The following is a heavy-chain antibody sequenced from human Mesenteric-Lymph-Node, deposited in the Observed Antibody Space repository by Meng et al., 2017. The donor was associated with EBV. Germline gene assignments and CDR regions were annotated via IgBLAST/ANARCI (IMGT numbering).Heavy chain of an antibody. Sequence: QWQMQESGPGLVKPSGTLSLTCAVSGGPITTNNYWSWVRQPPGKGLEWIAEISHNGHTNYSPSLKSRVTISIDKSKNQFSLKVDSVTAADTAVYYCARERGAGTYQGFDFWGQGTLVTVSS. CDR2: ISHNGHT. D-gene: IGHD3-10*01. V-gene: IGHV4-4*02. CDR3: ARERGAGTYQGFDF. J-gene: IGHJ4*02. CDR1: GGPITTNNY.